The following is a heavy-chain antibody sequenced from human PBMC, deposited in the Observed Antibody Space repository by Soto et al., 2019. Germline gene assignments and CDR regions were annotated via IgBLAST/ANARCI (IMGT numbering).Heavy chain of an antibody. V-gene: IGHV6-1*01. CDR2: TYYRSKWYN. Sequence: SQALSLTCAISGDSVSSNSAAWNCIRQSPSRGLEWLGRTYYRSKWYNDYAVSVKSRITINPDTSKNQFSLHLNSVTPEDTAVYYCARVAYCSGGSCYIPFDFWGQATLGTVSS. J-gene: IGHJ4*02. CDR1: GDSVSSNSAA. D-gene: IGHD2-15*01. CDR3: ARVAYCSGGSCYIPFDF.